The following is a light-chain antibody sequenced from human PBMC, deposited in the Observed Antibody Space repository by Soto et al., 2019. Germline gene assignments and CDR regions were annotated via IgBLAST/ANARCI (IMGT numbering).Light chain of an antibody. Sequence: EIVLTQSPGTLSLSPGERATLSCRASQSVSSSYLAWYQQNRGQAPSLLIYGASSRATGIPDRFSGSGSGTDFTLTISRLEPEAFAVYYCQQYGSSRWTVGQGTKLEIK. V-gene: IGKV3-20*01. CDR2: GAS. CDR1: QSVSSSY. CDR3: QQYGSSRWT. J-gene: IGKJ1*01.